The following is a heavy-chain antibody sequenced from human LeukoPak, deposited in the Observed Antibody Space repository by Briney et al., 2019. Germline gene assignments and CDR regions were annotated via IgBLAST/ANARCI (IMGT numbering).Heavy chain of an antibody. CDR2: FYIGGIT. D-gene: IGHD2-15*01. CDR1: GDSISSYY. Sequence: SETLSLTCTVPGDSISSYYWSWIRQPAGKGMEWIGRFYIGGITNYNPSLKSRVTMSVDTSKNQFSLRLTSMTAADTAVYYCARVKPGGSSTSFDPWGQGTLVTVSS. CDR3: ARVKPGGSSTSFDP. V-gene: IGHV4-4*07. J-gene: IGHJ5*02.